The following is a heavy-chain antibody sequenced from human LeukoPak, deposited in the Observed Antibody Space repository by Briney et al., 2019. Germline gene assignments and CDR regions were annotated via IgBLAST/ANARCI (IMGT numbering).Heavy chain of an antibody. CDR2: ISAYNGNT. V-gene: IGHV1-18*01. CDR3: ASSGIAVAGWIPSLSFDY. J-gene: IGHJ4*02. D-gene: IGHD6-19*01. Sequence: ASVKVSCKASGYTFTSYGISWVRQAPGQGLEWMGWISAYNGNTNYAQKLQGRVTMTTDTSTSTAYMELRSLRSEDTAVYYCASSGIAVAGWIPSLSFDYWGQGTLVTVSS. CDR1: GYTFTSYG.